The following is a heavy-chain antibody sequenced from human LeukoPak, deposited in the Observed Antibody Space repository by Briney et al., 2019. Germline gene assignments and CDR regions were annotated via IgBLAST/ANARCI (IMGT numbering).Heavy chain of an antibody. D-gene: IGHD5-18*01. J-gene: IGHJ4*02. Sequence: SETLSLTCTVSGGSISSGDYYWSWIRQPPRKGLEWIATISYSGSTTSYNPSLKSRVTISVDTSKNQFSLKLSSVTAADTAVYYCARQVTFGYAYAYYFDYWGQGSLVTVSS. CDR3: ARQVTFGYAYAYYFDY. CDR1: GGSISSGDYY. V-gene: IGHV4-39*01. CDR2: ISYSGSTT.